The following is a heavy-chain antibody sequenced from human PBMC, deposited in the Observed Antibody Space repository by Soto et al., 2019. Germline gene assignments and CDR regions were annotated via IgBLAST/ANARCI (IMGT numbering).Heavy chain of an antibody. J-gene: IGHJ4*02. CDR2: INPSGGST. CDR1: GYTFTSYY. CDR3: AMGYDSSGYYYVSPFDY. D-gene: IGHD3-22*01. V-gene: IGHV1-46*01. Sequence: GASVKVSCKASGYTFTSYYMHWVRQAPGQGLEWMGIINPSGGSTSYAQKFQGRVTMTRDTSTSTVYMELSSLRSEDTAVYYCAMGYDSSGYYYVSPFDYWGQGTLVTVSS.